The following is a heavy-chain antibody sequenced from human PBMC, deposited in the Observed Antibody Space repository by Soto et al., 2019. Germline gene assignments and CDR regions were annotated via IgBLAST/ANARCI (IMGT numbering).Heavy chain of an antibody. Sequence: EVQLVEAGGGLVQPGGSLTLSCAVSGFTFSSHEMNWVRQAPGKGPEWVSRISKNGGTTTYADSVKGRFTITRDNARDSLYVHMKSLRVEDTAVFYCVRDRSFIFAVPPSGMGVWGQETPVTVSS. J-gene: IGHJ6*02. V-gene: IGHV3-48*03. CDR1: GFTFSSHE. CDR2: ISKNGGTT. CDR3: VRDRSFIFAVPPSGMGV. D-gene: IGHD3-3*01.